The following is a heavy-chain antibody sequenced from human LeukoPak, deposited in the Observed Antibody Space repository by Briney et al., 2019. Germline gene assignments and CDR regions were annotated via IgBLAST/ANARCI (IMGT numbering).Heavy chain of an antibody. CDR1: GYTFTSYG. V-gene: IGHV1-18*01. D-gene: IGHD3-22*01. CDR2: ISAYNGNT. Sequence: GASVKVSCKASGYTFTSYGISWVRQAPGQGPEWMGWISAYNGNTNYAQKLQGRVTMTTDTSTSTAYMELRSLRSDDTAVYYCARYYYDSSGYYYYYYYGMDVWGQGTTVTVSS. J-gene: IGHJ6*02. CDR3: ARYYYDSSGYYYYYYYGMDV.